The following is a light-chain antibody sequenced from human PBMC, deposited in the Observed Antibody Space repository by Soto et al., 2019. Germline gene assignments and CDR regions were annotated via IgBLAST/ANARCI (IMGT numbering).Light chain of an antibody. Sequence: SYELTQPPSVSVSPGQTATIPCSGDKLGDKYACWYQHKPGQSPVLVIYENNKRPSGIPERFSGSNSGNTATLTISGTQTMDEADYYCQTWDSSASYVFGTGTKVTVL. CDR3: QTWDSSASYV. CDR1: KLGDKY. V-gene: IGLV3-1*01. J-gene: IGLJ1*01. CDR2: ENN.